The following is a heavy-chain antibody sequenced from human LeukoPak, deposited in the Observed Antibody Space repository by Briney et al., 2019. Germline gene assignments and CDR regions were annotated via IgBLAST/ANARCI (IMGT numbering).Heavy chain of an antibody. J-gene: IGHJ4*02. Sequence: GGSLRLSCAASGFTFSSYSMHWVRQAPGKWLEWVANIKQDGSEKYNVDSVKGRFTISRDNAKNSLYLQMNSLRAEDTALYYCARDLRDGYNLLDSWGQGTLVTVSS. V-gene: IGHV3-7*01. CDR2: IKQDGSEK. CDR1: GFTFSSYS. D-gene: IGHD5-24*01. CDR3: ARDLRDGYNLLDS.